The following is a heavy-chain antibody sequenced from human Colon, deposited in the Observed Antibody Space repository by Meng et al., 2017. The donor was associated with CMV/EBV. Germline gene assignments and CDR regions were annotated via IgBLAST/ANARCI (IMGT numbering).Heavy chain of an antibody. CDR2: INPSGGST. J-gene: IGHJ5*02. CDR1: GYTFTSYY. D-gene: IGHD4-17*01. CDR3: ARVSAHYGDYVFDP. V-gene: IGHV1-46*01. Sequence: KASGYTFTSYYLHWVRQAPGQGLEWMGIINPSGGSTSYAQKFQGRVTMTRDTSTSTVYMELSSLRSEDTAVYYCARVSAHYGDYVFDPWGQGTLVTVSS.